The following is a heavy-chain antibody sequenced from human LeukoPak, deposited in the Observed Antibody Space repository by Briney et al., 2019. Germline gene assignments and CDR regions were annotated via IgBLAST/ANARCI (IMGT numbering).Heavy chain of an antibody. Sequence: PGGSLRLSCAASGFTFSSYAMSWVRQARGRGLEWVSAISGSGGSTYYADSAKGRFTISRDNSKNTLYLQMNSLRAEGTAVYYCAKNHGGNDPVFDYWGQGTLVTVSS. CDR2: ISGSGGST. D-gene: IGHD4-23*01. J-gene: IGHJ4*02. CDR3: AKNHGGNDPVFDY. V-gene: IGHV3-23*01. CDR1: GFTFSSYA.